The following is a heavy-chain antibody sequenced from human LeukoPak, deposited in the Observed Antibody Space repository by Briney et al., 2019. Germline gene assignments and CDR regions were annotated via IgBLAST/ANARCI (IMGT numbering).Heavy chain of an antibody. CDR3: ARGPYSSNWYVDY. D-gene: IGHD6-13*01. CDR1: GFTFSSYG. J-gene: IGHJ4*02. CDR2: IWYDGSNK. V-gene: IGHV3-33*01. Sequence: HPGGSLRLSCAASGFTFSSYGMHGVRQAPGKGLEGVAVIWYDGSNKYYADSVMGRFTISRDNSKNTLYLQMNSLRAEDTAVYYCARGPYSSNWYVDYWGQGTPVTAAS.